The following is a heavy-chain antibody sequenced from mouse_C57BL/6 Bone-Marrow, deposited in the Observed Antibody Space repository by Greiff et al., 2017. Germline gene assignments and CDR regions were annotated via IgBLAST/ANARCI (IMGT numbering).Heavy chain of an antibody. CDR1: GFSLSTSGMG. CDR3: ARVYYYSSSSYYFDY. V-gene: IGHV8-12*01. Sequence: QVTLKVSGPGILQSSQTLSLTCSFSGFSLSTSGMGVSWIRQPSGKGLEWLAHIYWDDDTRYNPSLKSRPTISKDTSRNQVFLKITLVDTAYTATYYCARVYYYSSSSYYFDYWGQGTTLTVSS. J-gene: IGHJ2*01. CDR2: IYWDDDT. D-gene: IGHD1-1*01.